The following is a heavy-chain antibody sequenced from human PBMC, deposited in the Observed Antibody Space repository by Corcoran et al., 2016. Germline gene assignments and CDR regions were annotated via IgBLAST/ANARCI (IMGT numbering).Heavy chain of an antibody. J-gene: IGHJ4*02. Sequence: QVQVQQWGAGLLKPSETLSLTCAVYGGSFSGYYWSWIRQPPGKGLEWIGEINNSGSTNYNPSLTSLVTISLDTSKNQFSLKLSSVTAADPAVYYCARWGGSPPEDYWGQGTLVTVSS. CDR2: INNSGST. CDR1: GGSFSGYY. D-gene: IGHD1-26*01. CDR3: ARWGGSPPEDY. V-gene: IGHV4-34*01.